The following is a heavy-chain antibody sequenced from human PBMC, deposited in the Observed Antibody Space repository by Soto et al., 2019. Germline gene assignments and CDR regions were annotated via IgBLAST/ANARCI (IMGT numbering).Heavy chain of an antibody. CDR3: AKGLGVAVAGTDY. Sequence: EVQLLESGGGLVQPGGSLRLSCAASGFTFSSYAMSWVRQAPGKGLEWVSAISGSGGSTYYADSVKGRFTISRDNSKNTLYLQMNSLTSQDTAVYYCAKGLGVAVAGTDYWGQGTLVTVSS. V-gene: IGHV3-23*01. D-gene: IGHD6-19*01. CDR1: GFTFSSYA. CDR2: ISGSGGST. J-gene: IGHJ4*02.